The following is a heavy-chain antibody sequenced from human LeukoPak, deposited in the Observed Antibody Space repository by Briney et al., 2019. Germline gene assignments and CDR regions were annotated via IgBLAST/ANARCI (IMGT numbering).Heavy chain of an antibody. CDR3: ARGGGGPSKYQLLYEDLNWFDP. Sequence: ASVKVSCKASGYTFTSYDINWVRQATGQGLEWMGWMNPNSGNTGYAQKFQGRVTITRNTSISTAYMELSSLRSEDTAVYYCARGGGGPSKYQLLYEDLNWFDPWGQGTLVTVSS. V-gene: IGHV1-8*03. J-gene: IGHJ5*02. CDR2: MNPNSGNT. CDR1: GYTFTSYD. D-gene: IGHD2-2*02.